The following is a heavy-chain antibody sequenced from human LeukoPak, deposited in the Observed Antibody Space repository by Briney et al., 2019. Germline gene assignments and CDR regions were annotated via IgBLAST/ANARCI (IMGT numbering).Heavy chain of an antibody. CDR3: AVFPGRKDYVWGSYRYPIDY. CDR2: IYYSGST. CDR1: GGSISSSSYY. Sequence: SETLSLTCTVSGGSISSSSYYWGWIRQPPGKGLEWIGSIYYSGSTYYNPSLKSRVTISVDTSKNQFSLKLSSVTAADTAVYYCAVFPGRKDYVWGSYRYPIDYWGQGTLVTVSS. J-gene: IGHJ4*02. D-gene: IGHD3-16*02. V-gene: IGHV4-39*07.